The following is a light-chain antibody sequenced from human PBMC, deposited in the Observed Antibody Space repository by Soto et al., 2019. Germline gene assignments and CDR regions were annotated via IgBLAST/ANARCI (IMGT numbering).Light chain of an antibody. CDR2: GAS. Sequence: EIVLTQSPGTLSLSPGERATLSCRASQSVSSSYLAWYQQKPGQAPRLLIFGASSRATGTPDRFSGSGSGTDFVLTISRLEPEDSAVYHCQQYGGSPPTFGQGTKVDLK. J-gene: IGKJ1*01. CDR3: QQYGGSPPT. CDR1: QSVSSSY. V-gene: IGKV3-20*01.